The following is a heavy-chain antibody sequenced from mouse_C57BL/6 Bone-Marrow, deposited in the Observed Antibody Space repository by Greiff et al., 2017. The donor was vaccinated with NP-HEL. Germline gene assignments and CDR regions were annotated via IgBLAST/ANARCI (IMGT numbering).Heavy chain of an antibody. CDR3: ARMGDYDYPWFAY. CDR2: IWSGGST. D-gene: IGHD2-4*01. V-gene: IGHV2-2*01. CDR1: GFSLTSYG. Sequence: VQLQQSGPGLVQPSQSLSITCTVSGFSLTSYGVHWVRQSPGKGLEWLGVIWSGGSTDYNAAFISRLSISKDNSKSQVFFKMNSLQADDTAIYYCARMGDYDYPWFAYGGQGTRVTVSA. J-gene: IGHJ3*01.